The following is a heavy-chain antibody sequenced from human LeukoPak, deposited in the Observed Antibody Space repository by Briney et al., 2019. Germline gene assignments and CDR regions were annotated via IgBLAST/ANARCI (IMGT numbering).Heavy chain of an antibody. D-gene: IGHD3-22*01. CDR3: ARGAGYYYDSSGYYY. V-gene: IGHV4-34*01. CDR1: GGSFSGYY. Sequence: SETLSLTCAVSGGSFSGYYWSWIRQPPGKGLEWIGEINHSGSTNYNPSLKSRVTISVDTSKNQFSLKLSSVTAADTAVYYCARGAGYYYDSSGYYYWGQGTLVTVSS. CDR2: INHSGST. J-gene: IGHJ4*02.